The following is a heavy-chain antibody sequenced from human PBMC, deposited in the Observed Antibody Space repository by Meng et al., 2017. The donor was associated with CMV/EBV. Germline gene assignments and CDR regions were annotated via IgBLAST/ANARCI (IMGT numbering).Heavy chain of an antibody. J-gene: IGHJ4*02. Sequence: CQASGDTSRTYGLSWVRQAPGQGLERMGGIIPFFHTTYYAQKFQDRVIFTSDEDTKTVYMELRSLRSEDTAVYFCTRGANWGSPFDHWGQGALVTVSS. CDR3: TRGANWGSPFDH. CDR1: GDTSRTYG. D-gene: IGHD7-27*01. V-gene: IGHV1-69*01. CDR2: IIPFFHTT.